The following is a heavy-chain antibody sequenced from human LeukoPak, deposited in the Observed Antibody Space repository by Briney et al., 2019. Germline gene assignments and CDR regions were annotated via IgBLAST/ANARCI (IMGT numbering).Heavy chain of an antibody. CDR1: GGSFSGYY. Sequence: PSETLSLTCAVYGGSFSGYYWSWIRQPPGKGLEWIGEINHSGSTSYNPSLKSRVTISVDTSKNQFSLKLSSVTAADTAVYYCARVVGSGYLYGMDVWGQGTTVTVSS. CDR3: ARVVGSGYLYGMDV. V-gene: IGHV4-34*01. J-gene: IGHJ6*02. D-gene: IGHD5-12*01. CDR2: INHSGST.